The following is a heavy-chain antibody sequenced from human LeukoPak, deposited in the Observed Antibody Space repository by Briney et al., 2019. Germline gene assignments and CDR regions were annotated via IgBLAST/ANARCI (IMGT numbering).Heavy chain of an antibody. CDR2: ISYDGSNK. CDR1: GFTFSSYA. Sequence: PGRSLRLSCAASGFTFSSYAMHWVRQAPGKGLEWVAVISYDGSNKYYADSVKGRFTISRDNSKNTLYLQMNSLRAEDTAVYYCARVRYCSSTSCYDFDYWGQGTLVTVSS. D-gene: IGHD2-2*01. V-gene: IGHV3-30-3*01. CDR3: ARVRYCSSTSCYDFDY. J-gene: IGHJ4*02.